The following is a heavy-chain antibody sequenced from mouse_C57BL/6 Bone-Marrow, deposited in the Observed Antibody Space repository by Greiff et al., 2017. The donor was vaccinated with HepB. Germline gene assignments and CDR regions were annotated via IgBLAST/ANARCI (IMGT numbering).Heavy chain of an antibody. CDR1: GYTFTSYW. J-gene: IGHJ2*01. Sequence: QVQLQQSGAELVMPGASVKLSCKASGYTFTSYWMHWVKQRPGQGLEWIGEIDPSDSYTNYNQKFKGKSTLTVDKSSSTAYMQLSSLTSEDSAVYYCALYGRYFDYWGQGTTLTVSS. D-gene: IGHD1-1*02. V-gene: IGHV1-69*01. CDR3: ALYGRYFDY. CDR2: IDPSDSYT.